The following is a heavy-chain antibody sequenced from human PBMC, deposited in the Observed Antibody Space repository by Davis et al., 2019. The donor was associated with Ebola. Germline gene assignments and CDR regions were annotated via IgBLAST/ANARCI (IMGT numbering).Heavy chain of an antibody. Sequence: GGSLRLSCKSSGYNFATYWIGWVRQLPGKGLEWMGIIYPGDSDTTYSSSFEGQLTISADKSVSTAYLQWSSLKASDTAPYYCARQATSGQGNAFNIWGQGTMVRVSS. J-gene: IGHJ3*02. CDR3: ARQATSGQGNAFNI. D-gene: IGHD2-8*01. V-gene: IGHV5-51*01. CDR1: GYNFATYW. CDR2: IYPGDSDT.